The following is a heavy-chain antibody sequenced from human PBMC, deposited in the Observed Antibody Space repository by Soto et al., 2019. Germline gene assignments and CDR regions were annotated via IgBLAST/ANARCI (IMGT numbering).Heavy chain of an antibody. CDR1: GGSISSGGFY. J-gene: IGHJ6*02. V-gene: IGHV4-31*03. D-gene: IGHD1-1*01. CDR2: FYDTGST. CDR3: ARGPRQLGRSYYYGMDV. Sequence: SETLSLTCIVSGGSISSGGFYWSWIRQHPGKGLEWIGFFYDTGSTYYNASLKSRLSISVDRSNNQFSLKLSSVTAADTAVYYCARGPRQLGRSYYYGMDVWGQGTTVTAP.